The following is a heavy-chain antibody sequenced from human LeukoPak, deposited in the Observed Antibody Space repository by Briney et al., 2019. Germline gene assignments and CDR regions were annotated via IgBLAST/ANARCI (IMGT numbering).Heavy chain of an antibody. D-gene: IGHD6-19*01. CDR3: AKLSTWLPDY. J-gene: IGHJ4*02. CDR1: GFTVSSNY. CDR2: IYFGGTT. V-gene: IGHV3-53*01. Sequence: PGGSLRLSCAASGFTVSSNYMTWVRQAPGQGLEWVSVIYFGGTTYYADSVKGRFTISRDNSKNTVYLQMNSLRAEDTAVYYCAKLSTWLPDYWGQGTLVTVSS.